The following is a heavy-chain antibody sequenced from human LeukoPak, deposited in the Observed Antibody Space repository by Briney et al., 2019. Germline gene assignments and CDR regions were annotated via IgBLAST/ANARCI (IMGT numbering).Heavy chain of an antibody. D-gene: IGHD6-19*01. J-gene: IGHJ4*02. V-gene: IGHV3-21*01. CDR1: GLTFSSYS. CDR3: ARVAGYSSGWLKY. CDR2: ISSSSSYI. Sequence: GGSLRLSCAASGLTFSSYSMNWVRQAPGKGLEWVSSISSSSSYIYYADSVKGRFTISRDNAKNSLYLQMNSLRAEDTAVYYCARVAGYSSGWLKYWGQGTLVTVSS.